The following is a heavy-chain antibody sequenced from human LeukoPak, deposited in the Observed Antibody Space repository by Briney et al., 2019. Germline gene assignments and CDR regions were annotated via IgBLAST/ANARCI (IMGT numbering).Heavy chain of an antibody. D-gene: IGHD2-8*01. J-gene: IGHJ6*02. V-gene: IGHV1-18*01. CDR2: ISAYNGNT. Sequence: ASVKVSCKASGYTFTSYGISWVRQAPGQGLEWMGWISAYNGNTNYAQKFQGRVTMTRDTSTSTVYMELSSLRSEDTAVYYCARVAHPTKTGNYYYYYGMDVWGQGTTVTVSS. CDR3: ARVAHPTKTGNYYYYYGMDV. CDR1: GYTFTSYG.